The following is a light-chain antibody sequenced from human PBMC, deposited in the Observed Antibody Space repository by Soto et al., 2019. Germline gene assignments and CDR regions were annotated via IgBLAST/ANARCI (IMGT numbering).Light chain of an antibody. CDR3: QQYSSYWT. CDR2: DTS. V-gene: IGKV1-5*01. Sequence: DIQMTQSPSTLSASVGDRVTITCRASQSIGSWLAWYQQKPGKAPKLLIYDTSSLESGVPSRFSGSGSGTEFTLTISSLQPDDFAIYYCQQYSSYWTFGQGAKVEIK. J-gene: IGKJ1*01. CDR1: QSIGSW.